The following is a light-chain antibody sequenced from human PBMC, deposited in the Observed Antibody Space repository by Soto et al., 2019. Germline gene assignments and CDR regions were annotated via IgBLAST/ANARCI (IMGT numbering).Light chain of an antibody. CDR3: QQYSTYWT. CDR2: DAS. CDR1: QSISRW. J-gene: IGKJ1*01. V-gene: IGKV1-5*01. Sequence: DIPMTQSPSTLSASVGDRVTITCRASQSISRWLAWYQQRPGKAPKLLIYDASDLESGVPSRFSGSGSGTEFTLTISSLQPDDSATYFCQQYSTYWTFGQGTKVEIK.